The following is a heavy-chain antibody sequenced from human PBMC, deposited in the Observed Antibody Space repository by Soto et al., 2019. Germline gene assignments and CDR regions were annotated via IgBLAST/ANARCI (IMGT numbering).Heavy chain of an antibody. CDR2: ISYDGSNK. CDR3: AKRFREIAAASRRYCYYGMDV. Sequence: GGALRLFCAASGFTFSSYGMHWVRQAPGKGLEWVAVISYDGSNKYYADSVKGRFTISRDNSKNTLYLQMNSLRAEDTAVYYCAKRFREIAAASRRYCYYGMDVWGQGTTVTVSS. V-gene: IGHV3-30*18. J-gene: IGHJ6*02. CDR1: GFTFSSYG. D-gene: IGHD6-13*01.